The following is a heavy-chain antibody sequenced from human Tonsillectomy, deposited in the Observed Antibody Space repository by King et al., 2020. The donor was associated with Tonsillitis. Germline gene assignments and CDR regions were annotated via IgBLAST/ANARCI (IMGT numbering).Heavy chain of an antibody. CDR3: ARGVNGYYYYYGMDV. J-gene: IGHJ6*02. CDR2: IYYSGST. V-gene: IGHV4-59*01. D-gene: IGHD2-8*01. CDR1: GGSISSYY. Sequence: VQLQESGPGLVKPSETLSLTCTVSGGSISSYYWSWIRQPPGKGLEWIGYIYYSGSTNYNPSLKSRVTISVDTSKNQFSLKLSSVTAPDTAVYYCARGVNGYYYYYGMDVWGQGTTVTVSS.